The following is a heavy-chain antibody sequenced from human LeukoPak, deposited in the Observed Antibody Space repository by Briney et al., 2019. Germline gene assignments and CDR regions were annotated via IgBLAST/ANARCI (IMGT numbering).Heavy chain of an antibody. J-gene: IGHJ4*02. Sequence: PSETLSLTCAVYGGSFSGYYWSWIRQPPGKGLEWIGCIYYSGSTNYNPSLKSRVTISVDTSKNQFSLKLSSVTAADTAVYYCASGVEMATIWWGQGTLVTVSS. V-gene: IGHV4-59*01. CDR1: GGSFSGYY. CDR3: ASGVEMATIW. D-gene: IGHD5-24*01. CDR2: IYYSGST.